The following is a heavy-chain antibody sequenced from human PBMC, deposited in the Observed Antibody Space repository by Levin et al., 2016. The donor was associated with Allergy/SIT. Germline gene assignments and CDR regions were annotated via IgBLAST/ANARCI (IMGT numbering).Heavy chain of an antibody. CDR2: INHTGKT. D-gene: IGHD4-23*01. Sequence: GSLRLSCAVYGGSFSGYYWTWIRQAPGKGLEWIGEINHTGKTKYNPSLKSRVTISVDTSKSQFSLKLSSVTAADTAVYYSARGPAMTTVGYYYYYMDVWGKGTTVTVSS. CDR1: GGSFSGYY. J-gene: IGHJ6*03. CDR3: ARGPAMTTVGYYYYYMDV. V-gene: IGHV4-34*01.